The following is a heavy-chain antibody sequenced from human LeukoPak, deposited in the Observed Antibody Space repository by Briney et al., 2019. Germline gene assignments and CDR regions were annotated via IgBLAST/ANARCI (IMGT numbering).Heavy chain of an antibody. CDR2: INPNSGGT. V-gene: IGHV1-2*02. CDR1: GYTFTGYY. Sequence: ASVKVSCKAPGYTFTGYYMHWVRQAPGQGLEWMGWINPNSGGTNYAQKFQGRVTMTRDTSISTAYMELSRLRSDDTAVYYCARAITTVTTFGGDAFDIWGQGTMVTVSS. CDR3: ARAITTVTTFGGDAFDI. D-gene: IGHD4-17*01. J-gene: IGHJ3*02.